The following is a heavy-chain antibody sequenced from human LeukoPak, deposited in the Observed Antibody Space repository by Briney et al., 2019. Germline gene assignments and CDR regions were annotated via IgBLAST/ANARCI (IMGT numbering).Heavy chain of an antibody. J-gene: IGHJ4*02. CDR3: ASFVLSGYSYFDY. V-gene: IGHV4-31*03. Sequence: SQTLSCTCTVSGGSISSGGYYWSWIRQHPGKSLEWIGYIYYSGSAYYNPCLKSRVTISVDTSKNQLSLKLSSVTAADTAVYYCASFVLSGYSYFDYWGQGTLVTVSS. CDR1: GGSISSGGYY. CDR2: IYYSGSA. D-gene: IGHD3-3*01.